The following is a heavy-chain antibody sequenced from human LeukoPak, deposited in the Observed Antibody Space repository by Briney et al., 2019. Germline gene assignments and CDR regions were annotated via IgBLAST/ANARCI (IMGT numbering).Heavy chain of an antibody. J-gene: IGHJ4*02. CDR1: GYSFTSYW. Sequence: GESPKISCKGSGYSFTSYWIGWVRQMPGKGLEWMGIIYPGDSDTRYSPSFQGQVTISADKSISTAYLQWSSLKASDTAMYYCARQEGSGGAAAGTFDYWGQGTLVTVSS. CDR3: ARQEGSGGAAAGTFDY. D-gene: IGHD6-13*01. V-gene: IGHV5-51*01. CDR2: IYPGDSDT.